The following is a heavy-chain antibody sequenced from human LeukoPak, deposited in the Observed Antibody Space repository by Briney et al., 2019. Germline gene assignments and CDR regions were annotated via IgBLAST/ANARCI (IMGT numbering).Heavy chain of an antibody. V-gene: IGHV3-23*01. J-gene: IGHJ4*02. CDR1: GFTFSSHA. D-gene: IGHD3-10*01. CDR3: AKGLTLLWFGELDY. CDR2: ISSSGGNT. Sequence: PGGSLRLSCAASGFTFSSHAMSWVRQAPGKGLEWVSAISSSGGNTYYADSVKGRFTISRDNSKNTLYLQMNSLRAEDTAVYYCAKGLTLLWFGELDYWGQGTLVTVSS.